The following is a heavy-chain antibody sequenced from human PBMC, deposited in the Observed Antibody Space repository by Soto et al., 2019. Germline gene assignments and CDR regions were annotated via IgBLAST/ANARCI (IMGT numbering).Heavy chain of an antibody. V-gene: IGHV4-31*03. CDR1: GGSISSGGYY. D-gene: IGHD3-3*01. J-gene: IGHJ6*02. CDR3: ARGFLEWLSHPYYGMDV. CDR2: IYDIGST. Sequence: SETLSLTCTVSGGSISSGGYYWSWIRQHPGKGLEWIGYIYDIGSTDYNPSLESRVTISVDTSKNQFSLKLSSVTAADTAVYYCARGFLEWLSHPYYGMDVWGQGTTVTVSS.